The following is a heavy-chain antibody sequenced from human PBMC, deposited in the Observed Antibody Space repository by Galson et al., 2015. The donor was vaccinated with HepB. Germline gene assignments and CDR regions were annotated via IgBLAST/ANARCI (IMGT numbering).Heavy chain of an antibody. V-gene: IGHV5-51*01. CDR1: GYSFTNYW. J-gene: IGHJ5*02. CDR2: IYPGDSDT. CDR3: ARATIFGVVIPNWFDP. D-gene: IGHD3-3*01. Sequence: QSGAEVKKPGESLKISCKGSGYSFTNYWIGWVRQMPGKGLEWMGIIYPGDSDTRYSPSFQGQVTISADKSISTAYLQWSSLKASDTAIYYCARATIFGVVIPNWFDPWGQGTLVTVSS.